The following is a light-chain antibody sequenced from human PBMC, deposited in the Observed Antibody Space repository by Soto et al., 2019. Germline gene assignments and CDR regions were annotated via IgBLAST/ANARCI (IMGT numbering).Light chain of an antibody. J-gene: IGKJ2*01. CDR2: GAS. CDR3: QHYNYWPYT. Sequence: EIVLTQSPGTLSLSPGERATLSCRASQSVSSSYLAWYQQKPGQAPRLLIYGASSRATGIPDRFSGSGSGTDFTLTISSLQPEDFAVYYCQHYNYWPYTFGQGTKVDIK. CDR1: QSVSSSY. V-gene: IGKV3-20*01.